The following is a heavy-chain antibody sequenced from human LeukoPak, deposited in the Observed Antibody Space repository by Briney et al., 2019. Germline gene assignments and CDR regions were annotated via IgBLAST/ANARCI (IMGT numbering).Heavy chain of an antibody. CDR1: GFKFSNYA. Sequence: PGGSLRLSCAGSGFKFSNYAMSWVRQVPGKGLEWLSAITGGGRTTRYADSVKGRFTISRDNSKNTLYLQMNGLRVEDTAIYYCAKDRSNACDYYYMDVWGKGTTVTVSS. D-gene: IGHD4-11*01. CDR2: ITGGGRTT. CDR3: AKDRSNACDYYYMDV. J-gene: IGHJ6*03. V-gene: IGHV3-23*01.